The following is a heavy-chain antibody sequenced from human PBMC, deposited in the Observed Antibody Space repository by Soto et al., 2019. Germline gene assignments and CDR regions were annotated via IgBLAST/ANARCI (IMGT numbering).Heavy chain of an antibody. V-gene: IGHV3-30*18. CDR1: GFTFSSYG. D-gene: IGHD3-3*01. J-gene: IGHJ6*02. CDR2: ISYDGSNK. Sequence: GGSLRLSCAASGFTFSSYGMHWVRQAPGKGLEWVAVISYDGSNKYYADSVKGRFTISRDNSKNTLYLQMNSLRAEDTAVYYCAKDEYYDFWSGYPLSRYYYYYGMDVWGQGTTVTVSS. CDR3: AKDEYYDFWSGYPLSRYYYYYGMDV.